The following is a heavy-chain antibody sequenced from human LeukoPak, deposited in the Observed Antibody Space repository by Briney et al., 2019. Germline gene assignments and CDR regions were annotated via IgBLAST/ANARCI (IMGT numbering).Heavy chain of an antibody. V-gene: IGHV3-74*01. Sequence: GGSLRLSCAASGFTFSSYWMHWVRQAPGKGLVWVSRINSDGSSTSYADSVKDRFTISRDNAKNSLYLQMNSLRAEDAAVYYCTRENWYIDYWGQGNLVTVSS. CDR3: TRENWYIDY. J-gene: IGHJ4*02. CDR1: GFTFSSYW. CDR2: INSDGSST.